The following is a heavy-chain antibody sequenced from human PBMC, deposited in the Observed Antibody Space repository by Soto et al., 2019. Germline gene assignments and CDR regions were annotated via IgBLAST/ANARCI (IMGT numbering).Heavy chain of an antibody. V-gene: IGHV1-69*01. CDR1: GGTFSSYD. CDR2: IIPIFGTA. D-gene: IGHD6-13*01. J-gene: IGHJ6*02. Sequence: QVQLVQSGAEVTKPGSSVKCSCKASGGTFSSYDISWVRQATGQGLEWMGGIIPIFGTANYAQKFQGRVTITADESTSTAYMELSILSSVDAAVYYCATTGANIAAAGTDTYYYYCMDVCGRGTTVTV. CDR3: ATTGANIAAAGTDTYYYYCMDV.